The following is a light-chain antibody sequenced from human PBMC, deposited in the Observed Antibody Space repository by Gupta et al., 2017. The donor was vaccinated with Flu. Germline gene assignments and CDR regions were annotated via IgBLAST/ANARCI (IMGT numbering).Light chain of an antibody. CDR3: QSYDSSLSGWV. J-gene: IGLJ3*02. CDR1: SSNIGTGFD. V-gene: IGLV1-40*01. CDR2: GNS. Sequence: QSVLMQPPSLSGAPGQTVTISCTGTSSNIGTGFDVHWFQQLPGTAPKLLIYGNSNRPSGVPDRISGSKSGTSASLAITGLQAEDEADYYCQSYDSSLSGWVFGGGTKLTVL.